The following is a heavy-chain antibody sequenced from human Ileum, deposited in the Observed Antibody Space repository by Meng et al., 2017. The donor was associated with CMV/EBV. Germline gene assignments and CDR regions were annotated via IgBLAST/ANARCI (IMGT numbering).Heavy chain of an antibody. CDR1: GFTFSIYG. V-gene: IGHV3-30*02. Sequence: RVDPGGGVVQPGGSRRLSCAASGFTFSIYGMHWVRQAPGKGLEWVAFIRYDGTVQNYADSVKGRFTISRDNSWNMLSLEMNSLRPEDTAVYYCAKVGFGWYSIDYWGQGTLVTVSS. D-gene: IGHD6-19*01. CDR3: AKVGFGWYSIDY. J-gene: IGHJ4*02. CDR2: IRYDGTVQ.